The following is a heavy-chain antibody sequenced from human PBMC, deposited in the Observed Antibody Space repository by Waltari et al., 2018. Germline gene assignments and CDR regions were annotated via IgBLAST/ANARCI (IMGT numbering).Heavy chain of an antibody. CDR1: GYTFISNG. Sequence: VKLVQSGGEVKKPGASVKVSCKASGYTFISNGISWVRQAPGQGLEWVGWVSGYDGNTKYERKLQGRVSLTADTATNTAYMELTSLTADDTAVYYCAHSDYRSSWYTMDVWGQGTTVSVSS. D-gene: IGHD6-13*01. J-gene: IGHJ6*02. CDR3: AHSDYRSSWYTMDV. V-gene: IGHV1-18*01. CDR2: VSGYDGNT.